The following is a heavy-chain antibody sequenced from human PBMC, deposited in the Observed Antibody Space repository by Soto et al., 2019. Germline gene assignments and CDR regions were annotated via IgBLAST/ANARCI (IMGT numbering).Heavy chain of an antibody. D-gene: IGHD2-2*01. CDR1: GVSISTGDYY. CDR3: ARRSSNLNDF. J-gene: IGHJ4*02. V-gene: IGHV4-30-4*01. Sequence: SETLSLTCSVSGVSISTGDYYWSWIRQPPGKGLEWIGYIYYSGSTYYNPSLKSRVTISVDTSKNQFSLKLSSVTAADTAVYYCARRSSNLNDFWGQGTLVTVSS. CDR2: IYYSGST.